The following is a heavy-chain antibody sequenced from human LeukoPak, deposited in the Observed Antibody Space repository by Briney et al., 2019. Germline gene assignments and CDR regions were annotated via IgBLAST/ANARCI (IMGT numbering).Heavy chain of an antibody. CDR1: GFTFSSYG. V-gene: IGHV3-30*02. J-gene: IGHJ4*01. CDR3: AKGSYYYDTSGFDS. CDR2: IRYDGSNK. D-gene: IGHD3-22*01. Sequence: GGSLRLSCAASGFTFSSYGMHWVRQAPGKGLEWVAFIRYDGSNKYYTDSVKDRFTISRDNSKNTVYLQMHSLRADDTAVYYCAKGSYYYDTSGFDSWGHGALVTVSS.